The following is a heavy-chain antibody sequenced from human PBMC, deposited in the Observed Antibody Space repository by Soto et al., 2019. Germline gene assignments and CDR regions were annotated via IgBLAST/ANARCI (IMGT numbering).Heavy chain of an antibody. CDR1: GGSISSYY. J-gene: IGHJ3*02. CDR2: IYTSGST. Sequence: QVQLQESGPGLVKPSETLSLTCTVSGGSISSYYWSWIRQPAGKGLEWIGRIYTSGSTNYNPSLKSRISMSVDTSKNQFSLKLSSVTAADTAVDYCARDLQQQLRAFDIWGRGTMVTVSS. D-gene: IGHD6-13*01. CDR3: ARDLQQQLRAFDI. V-gene: IGHV4-4*07.